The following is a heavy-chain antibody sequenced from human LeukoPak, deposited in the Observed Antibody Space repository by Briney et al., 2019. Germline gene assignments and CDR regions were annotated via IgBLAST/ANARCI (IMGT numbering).Heavy chain of an antibody. CDR1: GFTLSRYW. V-gene: IGHV3-7*01. CDR2: IKEDGSEN. CDR3: ARQRYSDY. D-gene: IGHD1-1*01. Sequence: RGCLRLSCAASGFTLSRYWITWVRQAPGEGLEWVANIKEDGSENSYVESVKGRFTISRDNAKNSLYLELNSLRAEDRAVYFCARQRYSDYWGQGTLVTVSS. J-gene: IGHJ4*02.